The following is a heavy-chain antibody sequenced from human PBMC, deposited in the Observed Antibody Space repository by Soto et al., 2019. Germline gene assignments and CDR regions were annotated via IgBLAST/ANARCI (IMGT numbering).Heavy chain of an antibody. J-gene: IGHJ4*02. D-gene: IGHD6-13*01. CDR1: GGSMIAYY. Sequence: PSETLSLTCTVSGGSMIAYYWNWMRQPPGKGLQWIGYTYYSGSTTYNPSLKSRVTISVDSSKNQLSLKLDSVTPADTAVYYCARVRGTAGKRYFDYWGPGTLVT. CDR3: ARVRGTAGKRYFDY. V-gene: IGHV4-59*01. CDR2: TYYSGST.